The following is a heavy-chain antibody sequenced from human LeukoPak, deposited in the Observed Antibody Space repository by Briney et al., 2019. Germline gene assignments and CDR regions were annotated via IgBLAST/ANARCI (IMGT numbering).Heavy chain of an antibody. CDR1: GGSFSSYY. D-gene: IGHD3-3*01. V-gene: IGHV4-59*01. J-gene: IGHJ4*02. Sequence: PSETLSLSCAASGGSFSSYYWSWLRQPPGKGLEWVGYIYYSGSTNYNPSLKSRVTISVDKSTNKFSLKLSSVTAADTAVYYCARDSSGKGHFDYWGQGALVTVSS. CDR3: ARDSSGKGHFDY. CDR2: IYYSGST.